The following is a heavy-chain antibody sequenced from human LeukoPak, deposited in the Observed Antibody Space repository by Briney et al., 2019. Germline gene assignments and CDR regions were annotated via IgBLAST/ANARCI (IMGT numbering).Heavy chain of an antibody. CDR3: ARGAAVAGTIDRSVFPYYFDY. V-gene: IGHV1-69*13. CDR2: IIPIFGTA. Sequence: SVKVSCKASGGTFSSYAISWVRQAPGQGLEWMGGIIPIFGTANYAQKFQGRVTITADESTSTAYMELSSLRSEDTAVYYCARGAAVAGTIDRSVFPYYFDYWGQGTLVTVSS. CDR1: GGTFSSYA. D-gene: IGHD6-19*01. J-gene: IGHJ4*02.